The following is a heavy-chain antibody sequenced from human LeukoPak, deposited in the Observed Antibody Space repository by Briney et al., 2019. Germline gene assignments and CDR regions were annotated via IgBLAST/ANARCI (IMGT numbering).Heavy chain of an antibody. J-gene: IGHJ3*02. V-gene: IGHV3-15*01. CDR1: GFTFSNAW. CDR2: IKSKTDGGTT. D-gene: IGHD2-2*02. CDR3: TTGKLPKGYCSSTSCYTSGPNDAFDI. Sequence: GGSLRLSCAASGFTFSNAWMSWVRQAPGKGLEWVGRIKSKTDGGTTDYAAPVKGRFTISRDDSKNTLYLQMNSLKTEDTAVYYCTTGKLPKGYCSSTSCYTSGPNDAFDIWGQGTMVTVSS.